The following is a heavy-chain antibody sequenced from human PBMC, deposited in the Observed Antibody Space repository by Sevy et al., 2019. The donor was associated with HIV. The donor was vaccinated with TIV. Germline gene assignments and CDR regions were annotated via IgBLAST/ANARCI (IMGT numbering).Heavy chain of an antibody. Sequence: GGSLRLSCAASNLTFEDYDMHWVRRAPGKGLEWVSDISWNGADIGFAASVKGRFTISRDNAKSSVYLQINSLTPEDTGVYYCAKGQQLITQSGSYFYYGMNVWGQGTTVTVSS. J-gene: IGHJ6*02. CDR3: AKGQQLITQSGSYFYYGMNV. V-gene: IGHV3-9*01. D-gene: IGHD6-13*01. CDR2: ISWNGADI. CDR1: NLTFEDYD.